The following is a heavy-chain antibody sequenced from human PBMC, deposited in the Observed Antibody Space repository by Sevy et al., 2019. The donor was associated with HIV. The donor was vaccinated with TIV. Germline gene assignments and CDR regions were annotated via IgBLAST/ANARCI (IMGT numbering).Heavy chain of an antibody. CDR1: GFSFDSYG. V-gene: IGHV3-23*01. J-gene: IGHJ6*03. Sequence: GGSLRLSCAVSGFSFDSYGMTWVRQAPGKGLEWVSGISGSGTRTYYADSVKGRFSISRDNSKSRLYLQMNSLRSEDPAIYYGAKGGGGHYDPDEIGYYFYYYNMDVWGKGTTVTVSS. CDR3: AKGGGGHYDPDEIGYYFYYYNMDV. CDR2: ISGSGTRT. D-gene: IGHD3-22*01.